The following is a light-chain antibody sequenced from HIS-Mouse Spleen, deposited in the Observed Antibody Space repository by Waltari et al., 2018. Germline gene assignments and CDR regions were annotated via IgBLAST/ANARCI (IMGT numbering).Light chain of an antibody. V-gene: IGLV3-10*01. CDR2: EDS. CDR1: ALPKKY. CDR3: YSTDSSGNHRV. Sequence: SYELTQPPSVSVSPGQTARITCSGDALPKKYAYWYQQKSGQAPVLVIYEDSKPPSGIQEGFSGSSSGTMATLTISGAQVEDEADYYCYSTDSSGNHRVFGGGTKLTVL. J-gene: IGLJ2*01.